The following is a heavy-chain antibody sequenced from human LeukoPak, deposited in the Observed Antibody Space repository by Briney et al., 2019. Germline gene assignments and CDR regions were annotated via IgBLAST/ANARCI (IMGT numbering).Heavy chain of an antibody. CDR1: GGTFSSYA. CDR3: ARMIATPNWFDP. Sequence: ASVKVSCKASGGTFSSYAISWMRQAPGQGLEWMGRIIPILGIANYAQKFQGRVTITADKSTSTAYMELSSLRSEDTAVYYCARMIATPNWFDPWGQGTLVTVSS. V-gene: IGHV1-69*04. CDR2: IIPILGIA. J-gene: IGHJ5*02. D-gene: IGHD3-22*01.